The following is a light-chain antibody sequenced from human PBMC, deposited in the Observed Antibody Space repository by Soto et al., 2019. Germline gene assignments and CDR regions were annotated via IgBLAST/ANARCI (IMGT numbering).Light chain of an antibody. CDR2: GAS. Sequence: EIVMTQSPATLSVPPGERATLSCRASQSVSSNSLAWYEQKPGQAPRLIIYGASRRAAGIPDSISGSGSGTDFTLTITRLEPEDFAVYYCQQYGSTPWTFGQGTKVDIK. CDR3: QQYGSTPWT. CDR1: QSVSSNS. V-gene: IGKV3-20*01. J-gene: IGKJ1*01.